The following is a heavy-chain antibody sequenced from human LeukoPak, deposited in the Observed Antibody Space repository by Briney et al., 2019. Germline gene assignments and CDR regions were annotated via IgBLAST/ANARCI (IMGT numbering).Heavy chain of an antibody. D-gene: IGHD1-26*01. CDR1: GFTFSSYW. J-gene: IGHJ4*02. Sequence: GGSLRLSCAASGFTFSSYWMHWVRQTPGKGLVWVSRISEDGSSTSYADSVKGRFTISRDNAKNSLYLQMNSLRAEDTALYYCAKDRYSGSYYVVYYFDYWGQGTLVTVSS. CDR3: AKDRYSGSYYVVYYFDY. CDR2: ISEDGSST. V-gene: IGHV3-74*01.